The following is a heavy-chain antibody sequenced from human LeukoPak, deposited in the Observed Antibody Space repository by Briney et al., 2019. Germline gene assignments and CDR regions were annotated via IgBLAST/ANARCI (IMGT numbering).Heavy chain of an antibody. CDR1: GGSISSYY. J-gene: IGHJ4*02. D-gene: IGHD3-22*01. Sequence: PSETLSLTCTVSGGSISSYYWSWIRQPAGKGLEWIGRIYTSGSTNYNPSLKSRVTISVDTSKNQFSLKLSSVTAADTAVYYCARALFQYYYDSSGYSHYFDYWGQGTLVTVSS. CDR2: IYTSGST. V-gene: IGHV4-4*07. CDR3: ARALFQYYYDSSGYSHYFDY.